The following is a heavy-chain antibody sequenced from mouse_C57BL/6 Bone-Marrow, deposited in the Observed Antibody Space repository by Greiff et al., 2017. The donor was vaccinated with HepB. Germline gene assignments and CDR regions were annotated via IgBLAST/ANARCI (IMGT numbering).Heavy chain of an antibody. CDR1: GFTFSNYW. D-gene: IGHD1-1*01. CDR3: TADYYGSSSYY. Sequence: EVKLMESGGGLVQPGGSMKLSCVASGFTFSNYWMNWVRQSPEKGLEWVAQIRLKSDNYATHYAESVKGRFTISRDDSKSSVYLQMNNLRAEDTGIYYCTADYYGSSSYYWGQGTTLTVSS. V-gene: IGHV6-3*01. J-gene: IGHJ2*01. CDR2: IRLKSDNYAT.